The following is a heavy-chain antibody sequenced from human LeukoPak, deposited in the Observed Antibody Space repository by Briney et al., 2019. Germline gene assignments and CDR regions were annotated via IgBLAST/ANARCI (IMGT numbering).Heavy chain of an antibody. CDR2: INHSGST. V-gene: IGHV4-34*01. Sequence: SETLSLTCAVYGGSFSGYYWSWIRQPPGKGLEWIGEINHSGSTNYNPSLKSRVTISEDTSKDQFSLKLSSVTAADTAVYYCARRRGQGSGSYFHYYYYGMDVWGQGTTVTVSS. CDR3: ARRRGQGSGSYFHYYYYGMDV. CDR1: GGSFSGYY. D-gene: IGHD3-10*01. J-gene: IGHJ6*02.